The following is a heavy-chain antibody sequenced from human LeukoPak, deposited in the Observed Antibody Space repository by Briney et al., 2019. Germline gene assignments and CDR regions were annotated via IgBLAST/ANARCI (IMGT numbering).Heavy chain of an antibody. CDR1: GFTFSRSW. Sequence: QPGGSLRLSCTASGFTFSRSWMNWIRKAPGKGLEWVANINPDGDGMRFVDSVKGRFTMSRDNAQSSLHLQMNSLRVEDTAFYYCAAWTDRGYSYWGQGVLVTVSS. J-gene: IGHJ4*02. CDR2: INPDGDGM. CDR3: AAWTDRGYSY. D-gene: IGHD5-12*01. V-gene: IGHV3-7*01.